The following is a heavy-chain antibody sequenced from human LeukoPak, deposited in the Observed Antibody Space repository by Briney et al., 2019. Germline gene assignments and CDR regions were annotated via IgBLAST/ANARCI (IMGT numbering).Heavy chain of an antibody. Sequence: GGSLRLSCAASGFTFSSYSMNWVRQAPGKGLEWVSSISSSSSYIYYADSVKGRFTISRDNAKNSLYLQMNSLGAEDTAVYYCASIPPCYYDFWSGVQYYMDVWGKGTTVTVSS. CDR2: ISSSSSYI. J-gene: IGHJ6*03. V-gene: IGHV3-21*01. CDR1: GFTFSSYS. D-gene: IGHD3-3*01. CDR3: ASIPPCYYDFWSGVQYYMDV.